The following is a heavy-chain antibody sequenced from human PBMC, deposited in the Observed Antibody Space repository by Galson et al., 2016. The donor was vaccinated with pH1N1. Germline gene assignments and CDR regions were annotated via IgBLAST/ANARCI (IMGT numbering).Heavy chain of an antibody. CDR1: GFTFSTYA. J-gene: IGHJ4*02. CDR3: ARAPFGVHSF. CDR2: ISAASSYI. D-gene: IGHD3-3*01. Sequence: SLRLSCAASGFTFSTYAMHWVRQAPGKGLEWVSFISAASSYIYYTASVVGRFTISRDNAANSIFLQMNSLRAEDTALYYCARAPFGVHSFWGQGTLVTVSS. V-gene: IGHV3-21*01.